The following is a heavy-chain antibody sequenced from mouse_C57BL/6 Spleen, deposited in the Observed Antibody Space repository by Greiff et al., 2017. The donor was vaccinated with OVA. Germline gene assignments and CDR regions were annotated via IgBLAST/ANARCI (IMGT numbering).Heavy chain of an antibody. CDR1: GFTFSSYA. J-gene: IGHJ4*01. Sequence: VVESGEGLVKPGGSLKLSCAASGFTFSSYAMSWVRQTPEKRLEWVAYISSGGDYIYYADTVKGRFTISRDNARNTLYLQMSSLKSEDTAMYYCTREEAYYSNYYAMDYWGQGTSVTVSS. CDR2: ISSGGDYI. D-gene: IGHD2-5*01. V-gene: IGHV5-9-1*02. CDR3: TREEAYYSNYYAMDY.